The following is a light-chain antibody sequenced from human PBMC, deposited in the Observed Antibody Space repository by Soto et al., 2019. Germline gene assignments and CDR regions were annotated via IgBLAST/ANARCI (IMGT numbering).Light chain of an antibody. CDR3: QYYGNSRIT. CDR1: QGIGDT. V-gene: IGKV3-15*01. J-gene: IGKJ5*01. Sequence: ELVMTQSPATLSVSPGEGVTLSCRASQGIGDTLAWYQHKPGQTPRLLIYDTSTRATGVPARFSGSGSGTDFTLTIIRLEPEDFGVYYCQYYGNSRITFGHGTLPEIK. CDR2: DTS.